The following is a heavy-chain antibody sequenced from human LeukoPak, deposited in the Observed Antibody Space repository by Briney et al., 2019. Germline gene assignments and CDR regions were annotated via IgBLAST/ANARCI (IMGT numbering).Heavy chain of an antibody. D-gene: IGHD3-10*01. V-gene: IGHV1-69*05. Sequence: SVKVSCKASGGTFSTYAINWVRQAPGQGLEWMGGIIPIFGTANYAQKFQGRVTISTDESTSTAYMELSSLISEDTAVYYCARVFARGGEISGSYYYYWGQGSLVTVSS. CDR3: ARVFARGGEISGSYYYY. CDR1: GGTFSTYA. CDR2: IIPIFGTA. J-gene: IGHJ4*02.